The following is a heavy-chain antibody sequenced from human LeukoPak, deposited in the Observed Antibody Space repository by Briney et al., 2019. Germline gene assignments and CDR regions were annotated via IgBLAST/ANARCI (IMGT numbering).Heavy chain of an antibody. D-gene: IGHD6-13*01. CDR2: ISSSSSYI. CDR1: GFTFSSYS. CDR3: ARGAAITNFDY. V-gene: IGHV3-21*01. Sequence: PGGSLRLSCAASGFTFSSYSMNWVRQAPEKGLEWVSSISSSSSYIYYADSVKGRFTISRDNAKNSLYLQMNSLRAEDTAVYYCARGAAITNFDYWGQGTLVTVSS. J-gene: IGHJ4*02.